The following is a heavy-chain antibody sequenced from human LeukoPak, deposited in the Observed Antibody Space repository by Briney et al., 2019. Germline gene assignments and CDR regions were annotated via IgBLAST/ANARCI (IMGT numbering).Heavy chain of an antibody. J-gene: IGHJ6*03. Sequence: SVKVSCKASGGTFSSYAISWVRQAPGQGLEWMGRIIPIFGTANYAQKFQGRVTITTDESTSTAYMELSSLRSEDTAVYYCARAAYYDFWSGKGVGYYYYYMGVWGKGTTVTVSS. V-gene: IGHV1-69*05. CDR1: GGTFSSYA. CDR3: ARAAYYDFWSGKGVGYYYYYMGV. D-gene: IGHD3-3*01. CDR2: IIPIFGTA.